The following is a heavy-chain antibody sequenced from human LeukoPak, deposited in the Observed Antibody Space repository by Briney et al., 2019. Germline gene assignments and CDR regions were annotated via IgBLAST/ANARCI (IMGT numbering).Heavy chain of an antibody. J-gene: IGHJ6*03. CDR3: ARAYSGRYGLGYYYMDV. CDR1: GFTFSSYG. D-gene: IGHD1-26*01. Sequence: GGSLRLSCAASGFTFSSYGMRWVRQAPGKGLEWVSSISTSSSYIYYADSVKGRFTISRDNAKKSLYLQMNSLRAEDTAVYYCARAYSGRYGLGYYYMDVWGKGTTVTISS. V-gene: IGHV3-21*01. CDR2: ISTSSSYI.